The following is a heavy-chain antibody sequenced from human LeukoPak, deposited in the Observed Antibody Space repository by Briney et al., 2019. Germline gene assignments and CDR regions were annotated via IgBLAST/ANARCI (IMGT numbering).Heavy chain of an antibody. CDR1: GYTFTGYY. D-gene: IGHD4-17*01. J-gene: IGHJ6*03. V-gene: IGHV1-2*02. CDR3: ARGYGDRYCYYMDV. CDR2: INPNSGGT. Sequence: ASVKVSCKASGYTFTGYYMHWVRQAPGQGLEWMGWINPNSGGTNYAQKFQGRVTMTRDTSISTAYMELSRLRSDDTAVYYCARGYGDRYCYYMDVWGKGTTVTVSS.